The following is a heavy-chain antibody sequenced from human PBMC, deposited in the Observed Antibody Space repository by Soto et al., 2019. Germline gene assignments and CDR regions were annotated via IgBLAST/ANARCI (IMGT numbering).Heavy chain of an antibody. V-gene: IGHV3-21*01. J-gene: IGHJ4*02. D-gene: IGHD5-18*01. CDR3: ARSRGASYGQIEY. CDR2: ISSSSSYI. Sequence: GWSLRLSCAASGFTFSSYSMNWVRQAPGKGPEWVSSISSSSSYIYYADSVKGRFTISRDNAKNSLYLQMNSLRAEDTAVYYCARSRGASYGQIEYWGEGTLVTVSS. CDR1: GFTFSSYS.